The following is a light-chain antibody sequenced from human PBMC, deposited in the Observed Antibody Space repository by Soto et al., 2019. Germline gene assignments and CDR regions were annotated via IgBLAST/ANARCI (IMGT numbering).Light chain of an antibody. J-gene: IGKJ3*01. Sequence: EIVLTQSPGTLSMSPGERATLSCRASQSVSSRYVAWHQQKPGQAPRLLLSGATNRATGIPDRFSGSGSGTDFTLTISRLEPEDFPVYYCQQYSNSPFTFGPGTKVEIK. CDR3: QQYSNSPFT. V-gene: IGKV3-20*01. CDR2: GAT. CDR1: QSVSSRY.